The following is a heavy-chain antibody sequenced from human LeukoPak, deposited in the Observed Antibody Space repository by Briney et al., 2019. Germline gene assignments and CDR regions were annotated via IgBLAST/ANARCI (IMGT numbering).Heavy chain of an antibody. V-gene: IGHV4-59*12. D-gene: IGHD1-26*01. J-gene: IGHJ4*02. CDR2: VYYTGST. CDR3: ARENSGSYYGY. CDR1: GGSISSYY. Sequence: PSETLSLTCTVSGGSISSYYWSWVRQPPGKGLEWIGFVYYTGSTNYSPSLESRVIISVDTAKNQFSLNLSSVTAADTALYYCARENSGSYYGYWGQGTLVTVSS.